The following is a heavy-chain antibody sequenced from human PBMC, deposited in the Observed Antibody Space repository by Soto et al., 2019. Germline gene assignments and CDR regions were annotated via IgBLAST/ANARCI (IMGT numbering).Heavy chain of an antibody. CDR3: AKDLGSGKPYYYYAMDV. J-gene: IGHJ6*02. D-gene: IGHD3-10*01. CDR2: ISYDGSNK. V-gene: IGHV3-30*18. Sequence: LRLSCAASGFIFSKYGMHWVRQAPGKGLEWVAVISYDGSNKYYAESVKGRFIISRDKSENTLYLQMNSLRAEDTALYYCAKDLGSGKPYYYYAMDVWGQGTTVTVSS. CDR1: GFIFSKYG.